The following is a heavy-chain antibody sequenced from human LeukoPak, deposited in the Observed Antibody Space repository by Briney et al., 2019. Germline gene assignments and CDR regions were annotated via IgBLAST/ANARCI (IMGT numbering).Heavy chain of an antibody. J-gene: IGHJ4*02. D-gene: IGHD2-15*01. Sequence: SETLSLTCTVSGGSISSYYWSWIRQPPGKGLEWIGYIYYSGSTNYNPSLKSRVTISVDTSKDQFSLKLSSVTAADTAVYYCARQYCSGGSCYSAVGYWGQGTPVTVSS. V-gene: IGHV4-59*08. CDR1: GGSISSYY. CDR2: IYYSGST. CDR3: ARQYCSGGSCYSAVGY.